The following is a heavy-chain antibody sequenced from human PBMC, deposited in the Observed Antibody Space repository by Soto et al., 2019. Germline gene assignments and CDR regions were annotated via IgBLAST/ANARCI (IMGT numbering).Heavy chain of an antibody. CDR2: INSDGSST. CDR1: GFTFNSYW. J-gene: IGHJ5*02. V-gene: IGHV3-74*01. CDR3: VRVGYCSSTSCFQFDP. D-gene: IGHD2-2*01. Sequence: EVQLVESGGGLVQPGGSLRLSCAASGFTFNSYWMHWVRQAPGKGLVWVSRINSDGSSTSYADSVKGRFTISRDNAKNTLYLQMNSLRAEDSAVYYCVRVGYCSSTSCFQFDPWGKGTLVTVSS.